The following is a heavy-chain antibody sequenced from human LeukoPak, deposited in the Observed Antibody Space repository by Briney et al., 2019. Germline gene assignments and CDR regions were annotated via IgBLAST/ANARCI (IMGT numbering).Heavy chain of an antibody. Sequence: PGGSLRLSCAASGFTVSSNYMNWVRQAPRKGLEWVSVINSGGSTYYADSVKRRFTISRDNSKNTLYLQMNSLRAEDTAVYYCASTVSGFGELNYWGQGTLVTVSS. CDR3: ASTVSGFGELNY. D-gene: IGHD3-10*01. V-gene: IGHV3-66*02. J-gene: IGHJ4*02. CDR1: GFTVSSNY. CDR2: INSGGST.